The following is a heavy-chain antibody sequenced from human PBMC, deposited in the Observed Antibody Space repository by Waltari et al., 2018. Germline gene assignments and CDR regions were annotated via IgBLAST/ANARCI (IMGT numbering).Heavy chain of an antibody. V-gene: IGHV3-33*01. CDR3: ARAESGYYYDSSAGNWFDP. J-gene: IGHJ5*02. D-gene: IGHD3-22*01. Sequence: QVQLVESGGGVVQPGRSLRLSCAASGFTFSSDGMHGVRKAPGKGLAGVAVIWYDGSNKYYADSVKGRFTISRDNSKNTLYLQMNSLRAEDTAVYYCARAESGYYYDSSAGNWFDPWGQGTLVTVSS. CDR1: GFTFSSDG. CDR2: IWYDGSNK.